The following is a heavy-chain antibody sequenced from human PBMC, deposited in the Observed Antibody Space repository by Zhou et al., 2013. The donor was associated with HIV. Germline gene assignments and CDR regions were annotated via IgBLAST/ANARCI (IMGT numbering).Heavy chain of an antibody. CDR3: ARAYSSGWHDLFPHAFDV. Sequence: QVQLVQSGAEVKKPGASVKVSCKASGYSFTSYDINWVRQATGQGLEWMGWMNPNSDNAGYAQKFQGRVTMTRNSSTSTAYMELSSLRSEDTAVYYCARAYSSGWHDLFPHAFDVWAKGQWSPSLQ. J-gene: IGHJ3*01. V-gene: IGHV1-8*01. D-gene: IGHD6-19*01. CDR1: GYSFTSYD. CDR2: MNPNSDNA.